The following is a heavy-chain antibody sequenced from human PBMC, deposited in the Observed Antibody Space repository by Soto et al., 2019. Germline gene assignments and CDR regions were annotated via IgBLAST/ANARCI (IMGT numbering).Heavy chain of an antibody. Sequence: ASVKVSCKASGYTFSNYGISWVRQGPGQGLEWMGWISGYNGNTHYEEKVQDRIKMTTDTSTSTTYLGLRSLRSDDTAVYFCARDPGFGFGYSYAFAMDVWGQ. CDR3: ARDPGFGFGYSYAFAMDV. V-gene: IGHV1-18*01. D-gene: IGHD5-18*01. CDR2: ISGYNGNT. CDR1: GYTFSNYG. J-gene: IGHJ6*02.